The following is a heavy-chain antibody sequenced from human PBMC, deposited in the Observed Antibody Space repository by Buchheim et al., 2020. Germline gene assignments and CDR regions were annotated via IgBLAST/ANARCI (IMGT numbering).Heavy chain of an antibody. CDR1: GVSISSFY. D-gene: IGHD2-8*02. Sequence: QVQLHESGPGLVKPSETLSLTCSVSGVSISSFYWSWIRQPPGKGLEWLGHIYYTGTTNYNPSLNSRVAISLDRSKNQFSLKVNSVTAVDTAVYYCARTPVGGWGKIDYWGQGTL. CDR3: ARTPVGGWGKIDY. J-gene: IGHJ4*02. V-gene: IGHV4-59*01. CDR2: IYYTGTT.